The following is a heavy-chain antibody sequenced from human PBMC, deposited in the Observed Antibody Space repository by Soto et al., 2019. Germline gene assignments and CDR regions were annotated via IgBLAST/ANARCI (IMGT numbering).Heavy chain of an antibody. V-gene: IGHV4-4*02. CDR1: GGSISSNNW. CDR3: AKRGGSYSPFDY. Sequence: LRETLSLTCAVSGGSISSNNWWNWVRQPPGKGLEWIGEIYHTGSTNYNPSLKSRVTISVDKSKDQVSLKLNSVTAADTAVYYCAKRGGSYSPFDYWGQGTLVTVSS. J-gene: IGHJ4*02. D-gene: IGHD1-26*01. CDR2: IYHTGST.